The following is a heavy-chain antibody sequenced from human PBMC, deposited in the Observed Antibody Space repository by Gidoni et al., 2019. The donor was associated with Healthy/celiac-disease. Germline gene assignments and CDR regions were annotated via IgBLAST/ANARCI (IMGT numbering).Heavy chain of an antibody. CDR3: ARDRGFGRWFRELALDY. CDR1: GYTFTSYY. Sequence: QVQLVQSGAEVKKPGASVKVSCKASGYTFTSYYMHWVRQAPGQGLEWMGIINPSGGSTSYAQKFQGRVTMTRDTFTSTVYMELSSLRSEDTAVYYCARDRGFGRWFRELALDYWGQGTLVTVSS. D-gene: IGHD3-10*01. V-gene: IGHV1-46*01. J-gene: IGHJ4*02. CDR2: INPSGGST.